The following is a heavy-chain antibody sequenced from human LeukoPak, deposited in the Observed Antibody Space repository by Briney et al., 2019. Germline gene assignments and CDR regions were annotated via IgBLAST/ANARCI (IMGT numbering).Heavy chain of an antibody. J-gene: IGHJ4*02. CDR1: VFTFSNFW. CDR2: IEKDGSDK. V-gene: IGHV3-7*01. CDR3: ARLSGFTETSHFDS. Sequence: GGTLRLSCTASVFTFSNFWMTWVRQAPGKGLEWVASIEKDGSDKYYVDSVTGRFTISRDNAKTSLYLQMNSLRADDTAVYYCARLSGFTETSHFDSWGQGALVTVSS. D-gene: IGHD6-25*01.